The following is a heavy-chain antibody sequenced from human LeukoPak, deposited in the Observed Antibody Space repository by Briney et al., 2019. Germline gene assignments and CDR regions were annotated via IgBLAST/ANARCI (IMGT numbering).Heavy chain of an antibody. CDR1: GFTVSSNY. CDR3: AREFLSTDGYNHGFDY. CDR2: IRSAGTT. Sequence: GGSLRLSCAASGFTVSSNYMSWVRQAPGKGLEWVSVIRSAGTTSYADSVKGRFTISRDTSRNTLFLQMNSLRAEDTAVYYCAREFLSTDGYNHGFDYWGQGALVAVSS. V-gene: IGHV3-53*01. J-gene: IGHJ4*02. D-gene: IGHD5-24*01.